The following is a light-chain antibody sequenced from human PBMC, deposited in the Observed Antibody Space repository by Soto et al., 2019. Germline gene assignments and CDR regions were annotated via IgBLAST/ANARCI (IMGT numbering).Light chain of an antibody. CDR3: SSYTSSSPCV. J-gene: IGLJ1*01. CDR2: EVS. Sequence: QSVLTQPASVSGSPGQSITISCTGTSSDVGGYKYVSWYQQYPGKAPKLMMYEVSNRPSGVSNRFSGSKSGNTASLTISGLQAEDEADYYCSSYTSSSPCVFGTGTKLTAL. V-gene: IGLV2-14*01. CDR1: SSDVGGYKY.